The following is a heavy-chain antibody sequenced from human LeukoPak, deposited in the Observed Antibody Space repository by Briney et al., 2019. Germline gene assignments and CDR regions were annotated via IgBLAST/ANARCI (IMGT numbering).Heavy chain of an antibody. CDR3: ARDIWSGYYASYYFDY. J-gene: IGHJ4*02. CDR1: GFTVSSNY. Sequence: SGGSLRLSCAASGFTVSSNYMSWVRQAPGKGLEWVSVIYSGGSTYYADSVKGRFTISRDNSKNTLYLQMNSLRAEDTAVYYCARDIWSGYYASYYFDYWGQGTLVTVSS. D-gene: IGHD3-3*01. CDR2: IYSGGST. V-gene: IGHV3-66*01.